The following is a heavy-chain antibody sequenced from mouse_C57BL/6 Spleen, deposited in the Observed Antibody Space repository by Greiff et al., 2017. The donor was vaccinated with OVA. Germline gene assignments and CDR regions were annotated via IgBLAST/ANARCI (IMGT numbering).Heavy chain of an antibody. D-gene: IGHD1-1*01. V-gene: IGHV1-82*01. CDR1: GYAFSSSW. CDR2: LYPGDGDT. J-gene: IGHJ2*01. Sequence: VKLVESGPELVKPGASVKISCKASGYAFSSSWMNWVKQRPGTGLEWIGRLYPGDGDTNYNGKFKGKATLTADKSSSTAYMQLSSLTSEDSAVYFCARFPYYYGSSYFFDYWGQGTTLTVSS. CDR3: ARFPYYYGSSYFFDY.